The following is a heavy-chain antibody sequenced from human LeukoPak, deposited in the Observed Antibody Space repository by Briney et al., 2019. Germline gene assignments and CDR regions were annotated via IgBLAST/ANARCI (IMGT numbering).Heavy chain of an antibody. J-gene: IGHJ4*02. CDR3: ARGFADFVWGSYPSSY. CDR2: ITGSSSYI. D-gene: IGHD3-16*02. V-gene: IGHV3-21*01. CDR1: GFTFSSYS. Sequence: PGGSLRLSCAASGFTFSSYSMNWVRQAPGKGLEWVSSITGSSSYIHYADSVKGRFTISRDNAKNSLYLQMNSLRAEETAVYYCARGFADFVWGSYPSSYWGQGILVTVSS.